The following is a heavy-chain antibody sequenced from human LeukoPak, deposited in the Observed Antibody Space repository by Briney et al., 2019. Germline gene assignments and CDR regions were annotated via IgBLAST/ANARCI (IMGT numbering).Heavy chain of an antibody. J-gene: IGHJ4*02. CDR1: GFTFSSYW. CDR2: IKQDGSEK. V-gene: IGHV3-7*03. CDR3: ARGPHREYLEQWLTGQFGY. Sequence: GGSLRLSCAASGFTFSSYWMSWVRQAPGKGLEWVANIKQDGSEKYYVDSVKGRFTISRDNAKNSLYLQMNSLRAEDTAVYYCARGPHREYLEQWLTGQFGYGGQGTLVTVS. D-gene: IGHD6-19*01.